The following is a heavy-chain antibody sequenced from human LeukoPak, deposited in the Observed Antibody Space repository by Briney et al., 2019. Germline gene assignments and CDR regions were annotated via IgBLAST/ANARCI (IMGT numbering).Heavy chain of an antibody. CDR3: ARGDCSGGACYSDY. CDR2: TSPSSSTR. J-gene: IGHJ4*02. V-gene: IGHV3-48*04. Sequence: GGSLRLSCVASGFTFSAYTMNWVRQAPGKGLEWISYTSPSSSTRYYAASVQGRFTISRDDAKHSLFLQLSSLRAEDTAVYYCARGDCSGGACYSDYWGQGTLVTVSS. D-gene: IGHD2-15*01. CDR1: GFTFSAYT.